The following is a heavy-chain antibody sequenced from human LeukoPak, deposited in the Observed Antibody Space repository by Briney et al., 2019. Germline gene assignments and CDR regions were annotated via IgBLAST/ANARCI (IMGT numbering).Heavy chain of an antibody. Sequence: GGSLRLSCAASGFTFSSYSMNWVRQAPGKGLEWVSSISSSSTYIYYADSVKGRFTISRDNSKNTLYLQMNSLRAEDTAVYYCAKFYDGYSYGLLDYWGQGTLVTVSS. D-gene: IGHD5-18*01. CDR1: GFTFSSYS. CDR3: AKFYDGYSYGLLDY. CDR2: ISSSSTYI. V-gene: IGHV3-21*04. J-gene: IGHJ4*02.